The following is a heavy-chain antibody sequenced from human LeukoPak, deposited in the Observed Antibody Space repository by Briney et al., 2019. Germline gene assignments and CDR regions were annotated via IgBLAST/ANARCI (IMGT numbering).Heavy chain of an antibody. D-gene: IGHD3-22*01. CDR1: GFTFSYAW. Sequence: GWSLRLSCAASGFTFSYAWMSWVRQAPGKGLGWVGRIKSKTDGGTTNYAAPVKSRFTISRDDSRNTLYLQMNSLKTEDAAVYYCTTTLYYYDSSDDYWGQGTLVTVSS. V-gene: IGHV3-15*01. CDR3: TTTLYYYDSSDDY. J-gene: IGHJ4*02. CDR2: IKSKTDGGTT.